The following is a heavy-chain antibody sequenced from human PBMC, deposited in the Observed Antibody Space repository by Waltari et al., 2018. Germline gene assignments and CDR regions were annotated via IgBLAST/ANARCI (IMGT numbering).Heavy chain of an antibody. CDR3: ASRRSTGSTPFAY. Sequence: QVHLEPWGEGLFETSETLSRICAVYGGSVSDYYWSWIRQPPGKVLEWIGERNHSGSTNYTPSLKSRVTISVDTSRHQFSLKLSSVTAADTAVYYCASRRSTGSTPFAYWGQGSLLTVSS. CDR2: RNHSGST. V-gene: IGHV4-34*01. D-gene: IGHD1-26*01. CDR1: GGSVSDYY. J-gene: IGHJ4*02.